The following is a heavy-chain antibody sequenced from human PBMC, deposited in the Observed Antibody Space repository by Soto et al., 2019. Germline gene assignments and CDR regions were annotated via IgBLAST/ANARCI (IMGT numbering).Heavy chain of an antibody. CDR1: GFTCDDYA. CDR2: INWNSGRI. CDR3: VKDESINWYSGHFRH. J-gene: IGHJ1*01. D-gene: IGHD6-13*01. Sequence: EVQLVESGGGLVQPGRSLRLSCAASGFTCDDYALHWVPQVPGKGLEWVSGINWNSGRIGYGDSVKGRFAISRDNAKNSLHLQMNSLSAEDTAFYYCVKDESINWYSGHFRHWGQGTLVTVSS. V-gene: IGHV3-9*01.